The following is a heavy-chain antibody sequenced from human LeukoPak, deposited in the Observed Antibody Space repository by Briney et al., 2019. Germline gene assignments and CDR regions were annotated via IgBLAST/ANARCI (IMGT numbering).Heavy chain of an antibody. D-gene: IGHD3-3*01. Sequence: ASVKVSCKASGGTFSSYAISWVRQAPGQGLEWMGWISAYNGNTNYAQKLQGRVTMTTDTSTSTAYMELRSLRSDDTAVYYCARSSVLYYDFWSGDAFDIWGQGTMVTVSS. CDR1: GGTFSSYA. CDR2: ISAYNGNT. CDR3: ARSSVLYYDFWSGDAFDI. J-gene: IGHJ3*02. V-gene: IGHV1-18*01.